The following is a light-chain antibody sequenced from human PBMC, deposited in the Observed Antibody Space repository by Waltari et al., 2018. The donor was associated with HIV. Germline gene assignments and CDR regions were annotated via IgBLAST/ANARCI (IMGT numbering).Light chain of an antibody. Sequence: EIVLTQSPGTLSLSPGERASLSCRASQSIFSNYLAWYQQKPGQAPRLLIYDASSRATDIPDRFSGSGSGTDFTLTISGLEPEDFAAYFCQQYGTSPLTFGGGTKVEMK. CDR1: QSIFSNY. CDR3: QQYGTSPLT. CDR2: DAS. J-gene: IGKJ4*01. V-gene: IGKV3-20*01.